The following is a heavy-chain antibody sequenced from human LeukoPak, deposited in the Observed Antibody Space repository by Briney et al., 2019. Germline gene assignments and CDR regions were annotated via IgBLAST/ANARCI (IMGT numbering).Heavy chain of an antibody. CDR1: GFTFSSYG. CDR3: AKGFLTGYLYYFDY. CDR2: IWYDGSDK. V-gene: IGHV3-33*06. Sequence: PGTSLRLSCAASGFTFSSYGMHWVRQAPGKGLEWVAVIWYDGSDKFYADSVKGRFTISRDNSKNTLYLQMNSLTAEDTAVYYCAKGFLTGYLYYFDYWGQGNLVTVSS. D-gene: IGHD3-9*01. J-gene: IGHJ4*02.